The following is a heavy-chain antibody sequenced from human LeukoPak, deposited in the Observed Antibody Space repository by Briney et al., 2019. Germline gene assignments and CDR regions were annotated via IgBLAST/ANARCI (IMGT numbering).Heavy chain of an antibody. V-gene: IGHV3-23*01. CDR3: SKGRWGDH. CDR2: IIGSGVST. Sequence: GGSLRLSCAASGFTFSSYVVIWVRQAPGKGLEWVAGIIGSGVSTDYADSVKGRFTISRDNAKKPLYLQMNSLRAEDKAVYYCSKGRWGDHWGEGPRVSVSS. J-gene: IGHJ4*02. CDR1: GFTFSSYV. D-gene: IGHD3-16*01.